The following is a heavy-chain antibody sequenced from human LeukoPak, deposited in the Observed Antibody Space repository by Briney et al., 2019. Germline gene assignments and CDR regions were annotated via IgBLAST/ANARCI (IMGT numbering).Heavy chain of an antibody. CDR1: GFTFSSYA. CDR2: ISYDGSNK. Sequence: GRSLRLSCAASGFTFSSYAMHWVRQAPGKGLEWVAVISYDGSNKYYADSVKGRFTISRDNSKNTLYLQMNSLRAEDTAVYYCAKRTRSGGYFDYWGQGTLVTVSS. D-gene: IGHD1-1*01. V-gene: IGHV3-30-3*02. J-gene: IGHJ4*02. CDR3: AKRTRSGGYFDY.